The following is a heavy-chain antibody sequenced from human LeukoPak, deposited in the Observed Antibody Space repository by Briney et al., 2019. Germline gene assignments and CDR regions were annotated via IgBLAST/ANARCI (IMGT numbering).Heavy chain of an antibody. Sequence: PGRSLRLSCAASGFTFSSYAMSWVRQAPGKGLEWVSAISGSGGSTYYADSVKGRFTISRDNSKNTLYLQMNSLRAEDTAVYYCAKDVYYDSSGNIPLWGQGTLVTVSS. D-gene: IGHD3-22*01. V-gene: IGHV3-23*01. CDR1: GFTFSSYA. CDR3: AKDVYYDSSGNIPL. CDR2: ISGSGGST. J-gene: IGHJ4*02.